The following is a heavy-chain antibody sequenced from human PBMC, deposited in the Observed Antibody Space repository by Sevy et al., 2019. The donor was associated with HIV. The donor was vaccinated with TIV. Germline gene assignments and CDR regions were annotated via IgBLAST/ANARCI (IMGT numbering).Heavy chain of an antibody. V-gene: IGHV3-11*01. J-gene: IGHJ6*02. D-gene: IGHD4-17*01. CDR1: GFTVSSNF. CDR2: ISGSDNTI. CDR3: ARDHVKDGDLGDYYYFAMDV. Sequence: GGSLRLSCAVSGFTVSSNFMSWVRQAPGKGLEWISYISGSDNTIYYADSVKGRFTISRDNAKKSLYLQMSGLRAEDTAVYYCARDHVKDGDLGDYYYFAMDVWGPGTTVTVSS.